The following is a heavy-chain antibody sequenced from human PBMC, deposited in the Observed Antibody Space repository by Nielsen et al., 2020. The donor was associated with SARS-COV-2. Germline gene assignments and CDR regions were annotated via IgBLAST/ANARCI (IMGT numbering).Heavy chain of an antibody. D-gene: IGHD3-10*01. CDR2: DSGSGVST. CDR3: AKGVEGYGSGSYPFDY. Sequence: GESLKISCAASGLTFSNVWMSWVRQAPGKGLEWVSADSGSGVSTYYADSVKGRFTISRANSRNTVYLQMNSLRAEDTAVYYCAKGVEGYGSGSYPFDYWGQGTLVTVSS. V-gene: IGHV3-23*01. CDR1: GLTFSNVW. J-gene: IGHJ4*02.